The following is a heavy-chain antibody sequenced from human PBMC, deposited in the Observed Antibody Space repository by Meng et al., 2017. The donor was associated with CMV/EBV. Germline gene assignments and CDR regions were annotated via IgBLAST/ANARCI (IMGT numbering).Heavy chain of an antibody. CDR2: IYYSGST. J-gene: IGHJ5*02. Sequence: ETLSLTCTVSGGSISSSSYYWGWIRQPPGKGLEWIGSIYYSGSTYYNPSLKSRVTISVDTSKNQFSLKLSSVTAADTAVYYCARDGPVTMIVVGNWFDPWGQGTLVTVSS. V-gene: IGHV4-39*07. CDR3: ARDGPVTMIVVGNWFDP. CDR1: GGSISSSSYY. D-gene: IGHD3-22*01.